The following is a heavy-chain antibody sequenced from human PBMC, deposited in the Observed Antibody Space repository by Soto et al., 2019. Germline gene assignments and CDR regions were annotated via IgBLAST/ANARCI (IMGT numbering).Heavy chain of an antibody. Sequence: QLQLQESGPGLVRPSGTLSLTCTVSGGSIISTSYYWGWIRQPPGKGLEWIGSIYYSGSAYYNPSLKSRVTISVDTSKNQFSLKLTSMTAADTAVYYCARHWPDPYYFGSGSYYGFDPWGQGTLVTVSS. J-gene: IGHJ5*02. D-gene: IGHD3-10*01. CDR3: ARHWPDPYYFGSGSYYGFDP. V-gene: IGHV4-39*01. CDR1: GGSIISTSYY. CDR2: IYYSGSA.